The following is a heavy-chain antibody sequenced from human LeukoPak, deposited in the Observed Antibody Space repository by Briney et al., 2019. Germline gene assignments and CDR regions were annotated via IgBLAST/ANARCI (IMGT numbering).Heavy chain of an antibody. CDR3: AKGGLMTTVTKFDY. Sequence: GGSLRLSCAASGFTFSSYAMSWVRQAPGKGLEWVSGLSGSGGSTYYADSVKGRFTISRDNSKDTLYLQMNSLRAEDTAVYYCAKGGLMTTVTKFDYWGQGTLVTVSS. CDR1: GFTFSSYA. D-gene: IGHD4-17*01. V-gene: IGHV3-23*01. CDR2: LSGSGGST. J-gene: IGHJ4*02.